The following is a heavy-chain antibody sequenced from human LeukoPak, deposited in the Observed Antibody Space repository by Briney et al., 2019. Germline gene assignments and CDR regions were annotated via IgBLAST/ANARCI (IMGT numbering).Heavy chain of an antibody. J-gene: IGHJ3*02. V-gene: IGHV1-18*01. CDR3: ARDSSGWYGDAFDI. CDR2: ISGYNGNT. Sequence: ASVKVSCKASGYTFNNYGITWVRQAPGQGLEWMGWISGYNGNTNYAQKLQGRVTMTTDTSTSTAYMELRSLRSDDTAVYYCARDSSGWYGDAFDIWGQGTMVTVSS. CDR1: GYTFNNYG. D-gene: IGHD6-19*01.